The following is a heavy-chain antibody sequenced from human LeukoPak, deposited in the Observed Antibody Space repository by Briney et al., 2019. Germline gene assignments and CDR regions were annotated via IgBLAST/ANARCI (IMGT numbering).Heavy chain of an antibody. J-gene: IGHJ3*01. CDR2: VDPEDGET. D-gene: IGHD5-18*01. CDR3: ATDGPGXXSCGSXXXXXXXXQGXXXTVXXXXXXXXXXSFD. Sequence: GATVKISCKVSGYTFTDYYMHWVQQAPGKGLEWMGLVDPEDGETIYAEKFQGRVTITADTSTDTAYMELSSLRSEDTAVYYCATDGPGXXSCGSXXXXXXXXQGXXXTVXXXXXXXXXXSFD. V-gene: IGHV1-69-2*01. CDR1: GYTFTDYY.